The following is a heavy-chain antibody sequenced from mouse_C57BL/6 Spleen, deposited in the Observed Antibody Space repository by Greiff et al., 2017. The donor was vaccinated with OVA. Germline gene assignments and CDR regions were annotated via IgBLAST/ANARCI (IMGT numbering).Heavy chain of an antibody. V-gene: IGHV5-6*01. Sequence: DVHLVESGGDLVKPGGSLKLSCAASGFTFSSYGMSWVRQTPDKRLEWVATISSGGSYTYYPDSVKGRFTISRDNAKNTLYLQMSSLKSEDTAMYYCARQNYDYDYYAMDYWGQGTSVTVSS. CDR3: ARQNYDYDYYAMDY. J-gene: IGHJ4*01. CDR2: ISSGGSYT. CDR1: GFTFSSYG. D-gene: IGHD2-4*01.